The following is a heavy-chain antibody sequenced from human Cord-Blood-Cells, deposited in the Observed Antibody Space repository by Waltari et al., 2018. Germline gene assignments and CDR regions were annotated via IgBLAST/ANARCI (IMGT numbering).Heavy chain of an antibody. Sequence: QVQLVQSGAEVKKPRSSVKVSCKASGGIFSSYAIRGVRQAPGQGLEWMGRIIPILGIANYAQKFQGRVTITADKSTSTAYMELSSLRSEDTAVYYCARDYITIFGVVIIPGWFDPWGQGTLVTVSS. CDR3: ARDYITIFGVVIIPGWFDP. D-gene: IGHD3-3*01. CDR2: IIPILGIA. J-gene: IGHJ5*02. V-gene: IGHV1-69*09. CDR1: GGIFSSYA.